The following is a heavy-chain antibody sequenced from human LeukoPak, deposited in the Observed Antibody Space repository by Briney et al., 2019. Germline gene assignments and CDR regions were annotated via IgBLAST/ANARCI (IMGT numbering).Heavy chain of an antibody. J-gene: IGHJ4*02. CDR1: GFTLSTYA. CDR3: AKGGYNWIAFDD. CDR2: ISGTGFTT. D-gene: IGHD1-20*01. Sequence: PGGSLRLSCAASGFTLSTYAMHWVRQAPGKGLEWVAYISGTGFTTYYADSVKGRFTISSDSSKNTLFLQMNSLRAEDTAIYYCAKGGYNWIAFDDWGQGTLVTVSS. V-gene: IGHV3-23*01.